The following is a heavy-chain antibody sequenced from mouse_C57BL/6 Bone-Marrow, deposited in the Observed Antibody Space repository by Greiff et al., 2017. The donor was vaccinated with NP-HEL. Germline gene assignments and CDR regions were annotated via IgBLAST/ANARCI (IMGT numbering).Heavy chain of an antibody. J-gene: IGHJ4*01. CDR2: ISSGGSYT. CDR1: GFTFSSYG. CDR3: ARLGYGYLHAMDY. V-gene: IGHV5-6*02. Sequence: DVKLVESGGDLVKPGGSLKLSCAASGFTFSSYGMSWVRQTPDKRLEWVATISSGGSYTYYPDSVKGRFTISRDNAKNTLYLQMSSLKSEDTAMYYCARLGYGYLHAMDYWGQGTSVTVSS. D-gene: IGHD2-2*01.